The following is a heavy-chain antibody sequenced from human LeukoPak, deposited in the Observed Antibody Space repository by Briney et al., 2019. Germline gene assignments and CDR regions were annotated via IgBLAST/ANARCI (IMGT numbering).Heavy chain of an antibody. V-gene: IGHV3-21*01. CDR1: GFTFSSYS. CDR3: ARSASYYDILTGYWTYYYYMDV. D-gene: IGHD3-9*01. Sequence: GGSLRLSCAASGFTFSSYSMNWVRQAPGKGLEWVSSISSSSSYIYYADSVKGRFTISRDNAKNSLYLQMNSLRAEDTAVYYRARSASYYDILTGYWTYYYYMDVWGKGTTVTVSS. J-gene: IGHJ6*03. CDR2: ISSSSSYI.